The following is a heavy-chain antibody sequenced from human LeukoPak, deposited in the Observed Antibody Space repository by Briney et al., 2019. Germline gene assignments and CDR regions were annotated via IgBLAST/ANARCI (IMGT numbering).Heavy chain of an antibody. CDR2: INHSGST. CDR1: GYSISSAYF. D-gene: IGHD3-10*01. J-gene: IGHJ4*02. Sequence: PSETLSLTCAVSGYSISSAYFWGWVRQPPGKGLEWIGEINHSGSTNYNPSLKSRVTISVDTSKNQFSLKLSSVTAADTAVYYCARFRVRGVSDYWGQGTLVTVSS. CDR3: ARFRVRGVSDY. V-gene: IGHV4-38-2*01.